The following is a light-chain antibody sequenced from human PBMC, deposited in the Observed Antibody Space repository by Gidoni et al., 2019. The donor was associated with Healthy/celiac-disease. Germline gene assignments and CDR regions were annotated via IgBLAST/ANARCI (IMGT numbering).Light chain of an antibody. Sequence: QSALTQPRSVSGSPGQSVTISCTGTSSDVGGYNYVSWYQQHPGKAPKRMIYDVRKRPSGVPDRFSGSKSGNTASLTISGLQAEDEADYYCCSYAGSYTFGVFGGGTKLTVL. CDR1: SSDVGGYNY. V-gene: IGLV2-11*01. CDR2: DVR. J-gene: IGLJ3*02. CDR3: CSYAGSYTFGV.